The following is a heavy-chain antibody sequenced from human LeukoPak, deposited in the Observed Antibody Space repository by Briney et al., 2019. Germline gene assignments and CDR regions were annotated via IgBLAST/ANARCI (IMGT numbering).Heavy chain of an antibody. D-gene: IGHD3-22*01. CDR1: GFTFSSYS. CDR3: ARAVTMIVVAKPQGAFDI. Sequence: GGSLRLSCAASGFTFSSYSMNWVRQAPGKGLEWVSYISSSSSTIYYADSVKGRFTISRDNAKNSLYLQMNSLRAEDTAVYYCARAVTMIVVAKPQGAFDIWGQGTMVTVSS. V-gene: IGHV3-48*01. J-gene: IGHJ3*02. CDR2: ISSSSSTI.